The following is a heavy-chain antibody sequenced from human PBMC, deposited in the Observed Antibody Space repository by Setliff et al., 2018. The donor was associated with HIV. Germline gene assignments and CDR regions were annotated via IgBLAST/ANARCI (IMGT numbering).Heavy chain of an antibody. CDR3: ATYHYYDSRACYVDLYYFEY. CDR2: INPLLGTT. D-gene: IGHD3-22*01. V-gene: IGHV1-69*13. Sequence: ASVKVSCKTSEGTFSSYAISWVRQAPGQGLEWVGGINPLLGTTNFAKKFQGRVTMTADEFPFMVYMELSSLTSEDTAVYYCATYHYYDSRACYVDLYYFEYWGQGTLVTVSS. J-gene: IGHJ4*02. CDR1: EGTFSSYA.